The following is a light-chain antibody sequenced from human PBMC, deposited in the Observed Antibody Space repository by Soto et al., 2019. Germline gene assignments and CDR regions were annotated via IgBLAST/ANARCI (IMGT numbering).Light chain of an antibody. CDR2: YDD. Sequence: QSVLTQPPSVSEAPRQRVTISCSGSSSNIGNNAVNWYQQLPGKAPKLLIYYDDLLPSGVSDRFSGSKSGTSASLAISGLQSEDEADYYCAAWDDSLSGYGFGTGTKVTVL. J-gene: IGLJ1*01. CDR3: AAWDDSLSGYG. V-gene: IGLV1-36*01. CDR1: SSNIGNNA.